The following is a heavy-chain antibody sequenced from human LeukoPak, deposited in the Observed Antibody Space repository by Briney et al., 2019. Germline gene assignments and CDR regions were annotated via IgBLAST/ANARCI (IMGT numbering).Heavy chain of an antibody. CDR1: GYTFTDYY. Sequence: GASVKVSCKTSGYTFTDYYVHWVRQAPGQRLEWMAWINPRNGETKFAPNFQGRVTMTRDTSITTAYMELSRLRPDDTAVYYCAGSQFRTTNSGAWGFQPWGQGTLVTVSS. J-gene: IGHJ1*01. V-gene: IGHV1-2*02. D-gene: IGHD3-16*01. CDR2: INPRNGET. CDR3: AGSQFRTTNSGAWGFQP.